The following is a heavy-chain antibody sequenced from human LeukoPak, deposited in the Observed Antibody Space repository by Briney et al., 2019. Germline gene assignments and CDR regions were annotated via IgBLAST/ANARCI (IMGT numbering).Heavy chain of an antibody. Sequence: PGGSLRLSCAASGFTFSSYSMSWIRQAPGKGLEWVSYISSSGSTIYYADSVKGRFTISRDNAKNSLYLQMNSLRAEDTAVYYCARGGNSGSHPDDAFDIWGQGTMVTVSS. D-gene: IGHD1-26*01. CDR1: GFTFSSYS. CDR2: ISSSGSTI. V-gene: IGHV3-48*04. CDR3: ARGGNSGSHPDDAFDI. J-gene: IGHJ3*02.